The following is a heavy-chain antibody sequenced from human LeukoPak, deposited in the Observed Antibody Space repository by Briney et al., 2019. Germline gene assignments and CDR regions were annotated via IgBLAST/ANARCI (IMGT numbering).Heavy chain of an antibody. CDR3: ARGGSRLATAGDLDY. D-gene: IGHD2-21*02. CDR1: RGSISNSGYY. CDR2: IYYSGST. J-gene: IGHJ4*02. Sequence: SETLSLTCTVSRGSISNSGYYWGWIRQPPGKGLEWIGSIYYSGSTYYSPSLKNRVTISVDTSRNQFSLKLTSVTAADTAVYYCARGGSRLATAGDLDYWGQGALVTVSS. V-gene: IGHV4-39*01.